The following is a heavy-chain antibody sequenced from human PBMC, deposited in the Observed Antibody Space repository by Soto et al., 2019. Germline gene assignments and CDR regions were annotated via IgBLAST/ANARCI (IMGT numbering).Heavy chain of an antibody. CDR2: ISYDGSNK. V-gene: IGHV3-30*04. J-gene: IGHJ4*02. CDR1: GFTFSGSA. D-gene: IGHD5-12*01. Sequence: GGSLRLSCAASGFTFSGSAMHWVRQAPGKGLEWVAVISYDGSNKYYADSVKGRFTISRDNSKNTLYLQMNSLRAEDTAVYYCAKEYSGYDHFDYWGQGALVTVSS. CDR3: AKEYSGYDHFDY.